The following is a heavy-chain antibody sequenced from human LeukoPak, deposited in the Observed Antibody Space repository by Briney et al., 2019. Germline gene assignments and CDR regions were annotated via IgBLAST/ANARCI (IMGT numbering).Heavy chain of an antibody. CDR2: INQDGSEK. V-gene: IGHV3-7*01. Sequence: GGSLRLSCAASGFTFSNYWMSWVRQAPGKGLEWVANINQDGSEKYYVNSVKGRFTISRDNGKNSLYLQMNSLRAEDTAVYYCARHHFRETLLVDAFDIWGQGTMVPVSS. D-gene: IGHD2-21*01. J-gene: IGHJ3*02. CDR1: GFTFSNYW. CDR3: ARHHFRETLLVDAFDI.